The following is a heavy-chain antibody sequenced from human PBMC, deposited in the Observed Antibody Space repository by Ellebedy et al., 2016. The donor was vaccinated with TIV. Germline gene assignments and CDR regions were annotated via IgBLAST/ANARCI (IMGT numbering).Heavy chain of an antibody. CDR2: ISGSGLST. CDR1: GLTFNTYA. J-gene: IGHJ6*02. V-gene: IGHV3-23*01. Sequence: PGGSLRLSCAASGLTFNTYALSWVRQTPGRGLEWVSTISGSGLSTYYADSVKGRFTISRDNSKNTLYLRMNSLRAEDTAIYYCAKQGIGPYYYGMDVWGQGTTVTVSS. D-gene: IGHD2-15*01. CDR3: AKQGIGPYYYGMDV.